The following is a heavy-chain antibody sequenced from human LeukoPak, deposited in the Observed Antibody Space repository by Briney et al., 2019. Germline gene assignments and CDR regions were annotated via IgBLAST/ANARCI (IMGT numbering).Heavy chain of an antibody. D-gene: IGHD3-10*01. CDR1: GGSISSYS. Sequence: SETLSLTCTVSGGSISSYSWSWVRQPPGRGLEWIGYIYYSRRTTYNPSLKSRVTISLDTPNNQFSLKLSSVTAADTAVYYCAGDYGSGSYRFDYWGQGTLVTVSS. CDR3: AGDYGSGSYRFDY. CDR2: IYYSRRT. V-gene: IGHV4-59*12. J-gene: IGHJ4*02.